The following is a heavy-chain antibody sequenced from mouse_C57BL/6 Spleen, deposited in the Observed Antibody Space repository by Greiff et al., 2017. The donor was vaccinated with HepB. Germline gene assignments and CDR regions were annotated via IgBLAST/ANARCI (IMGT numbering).Heavy chain of an antibody. Sequence: VKLQQSGAELARPGASVKLSCKASGYTFTSYGISWVKQRTGQGLEWIGEIYPRSGNTYYNEKFKGKATLTADKSSSTAYMELRSLTSEDSAVYFCARKREGGYFDYWGQGTTLTVSS. CDR3: ARKREGGYFDY. V-gene: IGHV1-81*01. CDR2: IYPRSGNT. CDR1: GYTFTSYG. J-gene: IGHJ2*01.